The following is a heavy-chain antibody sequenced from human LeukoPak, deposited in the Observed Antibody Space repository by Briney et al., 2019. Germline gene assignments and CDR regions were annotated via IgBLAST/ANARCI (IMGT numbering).Heavy chain of an antibody. CDR3: ARGVYSSGYICHFFDY. Sequence: GGSLRLSCAASGFTFSSYWMSWVRQAPGRGPEWVANIKQDGSEIYYVDSVKGRFTISRDNSKNTLYLQMNSLRAEDTAVYYCARGVYSSGYICHFFDYWGQGTLVTVSS. CDR2: IKQDGSEI. CDR1: GFTFSSYW. J-gene: IGHJ4*02. V-gene: IGHV3-7*02. D-gene: IGHD6-19*01.